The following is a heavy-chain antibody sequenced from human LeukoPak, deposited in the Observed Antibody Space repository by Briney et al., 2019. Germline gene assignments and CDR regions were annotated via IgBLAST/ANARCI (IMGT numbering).Heavy chain of an antibody. CDR3: ARHPELRYFDWGHYGMDV. Sequence: PSETLSLTCTVSGGSISSSSYYWSWIRQPPGKGLEWIGYIYYSGSTNYNPSLKSRVTISVDTSKNQFSLKLSSVTAADTAVYYCARHPELRYFDWGHYGMDVWGQGTTVTVSS. V-gene: IGHV4-61*05. D-gene: IGHD3-9*01. CDR2: IYYSGST. J-gene: IGHJ6*02. CDR1: GGSISSSSYY.